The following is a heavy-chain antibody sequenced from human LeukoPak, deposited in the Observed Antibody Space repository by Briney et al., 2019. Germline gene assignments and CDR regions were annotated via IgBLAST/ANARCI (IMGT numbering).Heavy chain of an antibody. CDR2: KYYSGST. D-gene: IGHD5-18*01. CDR1: GVSINTCCYY. Sequence: PSETLSLACDVSGVSINTCCYYWTWIRQPPGKGLEWIGYKYYSGSTRYNSSLRSRLTISLDSSKNQFSLRLTSVTAADTAVYYCARGRSYGFDFDSWGPGTLVIVSS. V-gene: IGHV4-61*01. CDR3: ARGRSYGFDFDS. J-gene: IGHJ4*02.